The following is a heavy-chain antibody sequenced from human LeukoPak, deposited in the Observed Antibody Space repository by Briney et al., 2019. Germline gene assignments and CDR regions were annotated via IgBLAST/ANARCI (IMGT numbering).Heavy chain of an antibody. D-gene: IGHD2-15*01. CDR3: ARFLKHCNGDHCYSDFYSYGLDV. CDR1: GFTFSNYA. J-gene: IGHJ6*02. CDR2: ISGSGATT. Sequence: GGSLRLSCAASGFTFSNYAMSWVRQAPGKGLEWVSVISGSGATTYYADSVKGRFTISRDNSKNTLYLQVDSLRAEDTAVYYCARFLKHCNGDHCYSDFYSYGLDVWGLGTTVTVS. V-gene: IGHV3-23*01.